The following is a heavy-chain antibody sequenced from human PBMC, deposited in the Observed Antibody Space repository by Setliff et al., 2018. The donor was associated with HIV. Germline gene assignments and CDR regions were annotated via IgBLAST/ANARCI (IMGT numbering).Heavy chain of an antibody. J-gene: IGHJ6*03. CDR2: IYWDDDK. CDR1: GFSLSTSGVG. D-gene: IGHD2-2*01. V-gene: IGHV2-5*02. Sequence: SGPTLVNPTQTLTLTCTFPGFSLSTSGVGVGWIRQPPGKALEWLALIYWDDDKRYSPSLKSRLTITKDTSKNQVALTMTNMDPVDTATYYCAHSYCSSTSCYPHYYYYMDVWGKGTTVTVSS. CDR3: AHSYCSSTSCYPHYYYYMDV.